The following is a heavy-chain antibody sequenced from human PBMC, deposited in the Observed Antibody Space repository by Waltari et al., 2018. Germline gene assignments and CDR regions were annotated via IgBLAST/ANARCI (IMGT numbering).Heavy chain of an antibody. CDR1: GGTFGSYA. V-gene: IGHV1-69*05. Sequence: QVQLVQSGAEGKKPGSSGKVSCKASGGTFGSYAISWGRKAPGQGLEWMGGIIPIFGTANYAQKFQGRVTITTDESTSTAYMELSSLRSEDTAVYYCARDLWRVGATRGDIWGQGTMVTVSS. CDR3: ARDLWRVGATRGDI. J-gene: IGHJ3*02. CDR2: IIPIFGTA. D-gene: IGHD1-26*01.